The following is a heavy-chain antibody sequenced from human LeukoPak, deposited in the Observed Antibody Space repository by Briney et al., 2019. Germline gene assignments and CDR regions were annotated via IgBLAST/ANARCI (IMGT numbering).Heavy chain of an antibody. CDR3: ARAEMATTIKY. D-gene: IGHD5-24*01. Sequence: ASVKVSCKASGYTFTSYDISWVRQAPGQGPEWMGWISAYNGNTNYAQKLQGRVTMTTDTSTSTAYMELRSLRSDDTAVYYCARAEMATTIKYWGQGTLVTVSS. J-gene: IGHJ4*02. V-gene: IGHV1-18*01. CDR1: GYTFTSYD. CDR2: ISAYNGNT.